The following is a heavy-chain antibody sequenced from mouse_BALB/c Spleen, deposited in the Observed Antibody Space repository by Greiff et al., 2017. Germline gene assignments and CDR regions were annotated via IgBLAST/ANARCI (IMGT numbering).Heavy chain of an antibody. CDR2: ISYSGST. Sequence: VQLQQSGPGLVKPSQSLSLTCTVTGYSITSDYAWNWIRQFPGNKLEWMGYISYSGSTSYNPSLKSRISITRDTSKNQFFLQLNSVTTEDTATYYCAREGYYDYDYWGQGTTLTVSS. CDR3: AREGYYDYDY. V-gene: IGHV3-2*02. J-gene: IGHJ2*01. D-gene: IGHD2-4*01. CDR1: GYSITSDYA.